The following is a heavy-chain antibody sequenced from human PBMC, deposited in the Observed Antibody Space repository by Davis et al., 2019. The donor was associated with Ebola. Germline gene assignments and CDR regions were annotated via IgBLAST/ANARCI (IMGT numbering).Heavy chain of an antibody. Sequence: GESLKISCKGSGYRFTNYWIGWVRQMPGKGLEWMGIIYPDDSDTRYSPSFQGQVTISADESISTAYLQWSSLKASDTATYYCARQESLYGYIDHWGQGTLVTVSS. D-gene: IGHD5-18*01. CDR2: IYPDDSDT. CDR3: ARQESLYGYIDH. CDR1: GYRFTNYW. V-gene: IGHV5-51*01. J-gene: IGHJ4*02.